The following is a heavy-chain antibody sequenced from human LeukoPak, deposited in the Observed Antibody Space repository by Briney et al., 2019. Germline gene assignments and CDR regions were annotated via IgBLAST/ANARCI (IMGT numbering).Heavy chain of an antibody. CDR2: ISAYNGNT. D-gene: IGHD6-13*01. CDR1: GYTFTGYY. CDR3: ARDGDSSSWWGGDY. V-gene: IGHV1-18*04. J-gene: IGHJ4*02. Sequence: GASVKVSCKASGYTFTGYYMHWVRQAPGQGLEWMGWISAYNGNTNYAQKLQGRVTMTTDTSTSTAYMELRSLRSDDTAVYYCARDGDSSSWWGGDYWGQGTLVTVSS.